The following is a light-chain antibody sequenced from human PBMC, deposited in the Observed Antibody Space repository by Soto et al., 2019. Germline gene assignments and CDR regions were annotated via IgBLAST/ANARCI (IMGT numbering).Light chain of an antibody. Sequence: DTVMTQSPLSLTVTPGEPASISCRSSQSLLHSNGYNYLDWYLQKPGQSPQLLIYLGSNRASGVPDRFSGSGSGTDFTLKISRVEAEDVGVYYCMQALQTPLTFCQGTKLEIK. V-gene: IGKV2-28*01. CDR2: LGS. J-gene: IGKJ2*01. CDR1: QSLLHSNGYNY. CDR3: MQALQTPLT.